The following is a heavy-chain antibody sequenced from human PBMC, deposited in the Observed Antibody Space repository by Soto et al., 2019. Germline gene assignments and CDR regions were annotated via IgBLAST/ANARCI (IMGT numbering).Heavy chain of an antibody. CDR1: GGTFSSYA. CDR3: ARADIVLVPAAMEPTYGWFDP. Sequence: EASVKVSCKASGGTFSSYAISWVRQAPGQGLEWMGGIIPIFGTANYAQKFQGRVTITADESTSTAYMELGSLRSEDTAVYYCARADIVLVPAAMEPTYGWFDPWGQGTLVTVSS. D-gene: IGHD2-2*01. V-gene: IGHV1-69*13. J-gene: IGHJ5*02. CDR2: IIPIFGTA.